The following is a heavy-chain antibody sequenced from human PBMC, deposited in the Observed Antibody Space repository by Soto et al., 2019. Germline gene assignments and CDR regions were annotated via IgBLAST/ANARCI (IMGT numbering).Heavy chain of an antibody. Sequence: PSETLSLTCAVYGGSFSGYYWSWIRQPPGKGLEWIGEINHSGSTNYNPSLKSRVTISVDTSKNQFSLKLTSATAADTAVYYCASGPHDNLVVVPAAAYYFDYWGQGTLVTVSS. J-gene: IGHJ4*02. V-gene: IGHV4-34*01. CDR2: INHSGST. CDR1: GGSFSGYY. CDR3: ASGPHDNLVVVPAAAYYFDY. D-gene: IGHD2-2*01.